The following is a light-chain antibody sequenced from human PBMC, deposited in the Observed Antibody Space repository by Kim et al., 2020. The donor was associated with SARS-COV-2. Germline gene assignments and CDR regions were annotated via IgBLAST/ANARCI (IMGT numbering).Light chain of an antibody. CDR3: NSRDSSGNRWV. CDR1: SLRSYY. Sequence: LGRTVRITCQGDSLRSYYASWYQQKPGQAPVLVIYGKNNRPSGIPDRFSGSSSGNTASLTITGAQAEDEADYYCNSRDSSGNRWVFGGGTQLTVL. J-gene: IGLJ3*02. V-gene: IGLV3-19*01. CDR2: GKN.